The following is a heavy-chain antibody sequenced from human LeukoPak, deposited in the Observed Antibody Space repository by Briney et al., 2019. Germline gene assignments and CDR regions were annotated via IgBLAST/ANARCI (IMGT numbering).Heavy chain of an antibody. V-gene: IGHV3-74*01. D-gene: IGHD3-22*01. CDR1: GFTFSTYW. CDR3: ARAPYYEGSWGYFDC. J-gene: IGHJ4*02. Sequence: QPGGSLRLSCAASGFTFSTYWMHWVRQAPGKGLVWVSHIKSDGSSTSYADSVKGRFTISRDNAKNTLYLQMNSLRAEDTAVYYCARAPYYEGSWGYFDCWGQGTLVTVSS. CDR2: IKSDGSST.